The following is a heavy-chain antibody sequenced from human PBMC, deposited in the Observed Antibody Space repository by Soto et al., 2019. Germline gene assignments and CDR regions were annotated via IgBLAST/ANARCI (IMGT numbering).Heavy chain of an antibody. CDR3: AIVTAYGMDV. CDR1: GGTFNKYA. D-gene: IGHD2-15*01. Sequence: QVQLEQSGAEVKKPGSSLKVSCKATGGTFNKYAISWVRQAPGQGLEWMAGIIPVYGTPNYAKRFQDRVTIAADESTTTAYMEVNSMRSDDTAIYYCAIVTAYGMDVWGPGTTAIVSS. J-gene: IGHJ6*02. CDR2: IIPVYGTP. V-gene: IGHV1-69*01.